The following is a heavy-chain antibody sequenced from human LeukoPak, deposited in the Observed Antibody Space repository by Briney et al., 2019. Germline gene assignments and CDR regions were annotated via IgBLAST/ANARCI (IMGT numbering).Heavy chain of an antibody. J-gene: IGHJ4*02. CDR3: ARDPPDY. CDR1: GFTFSSYE. V-gene: IGHV3-48*03. Sequence: GGSLRLSCAASGFTFSSYEMNWVRQAPGKGLEWGSYILNSGTTAYYADSVKGRFTISRDNAKKSLYLQMNSLRAEDTGVYYCARDPPDYWGQGILVTVSS. CDR2: ILNSGTTA.